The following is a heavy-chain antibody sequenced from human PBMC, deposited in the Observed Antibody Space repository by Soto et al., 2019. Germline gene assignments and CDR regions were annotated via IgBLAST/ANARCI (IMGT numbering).Heavy chain of an antibody. Sequence: QVQLVQSGAEVKKTGSSVKVSCKASGDTSSTYSINWVRQAPGQGLEWVGRIIPILALTNYAQRFQGRVTITADKSTSKVSMELSSLRSDDTAVYYCARSYCSGGSCYSPRYNWFDPWGQGVLVTVSS. CDR1: GDTSSTYS. J-gene: IGHJ5*02. V-gene: IGHV1-69*02. CDR2: IIPILALT. CDR3: ARSYCSGGSCYSPRYNWFDP. D-gene: IGHD2-15*01.